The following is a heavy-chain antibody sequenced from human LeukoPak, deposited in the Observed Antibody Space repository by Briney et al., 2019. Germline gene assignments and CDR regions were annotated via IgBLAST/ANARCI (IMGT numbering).Heavy chain of an antibody. Sequence: GASVKVSCKASGYTLNTYDISWVRQAPGQGLEWMGWISAYNGNTNYAQKLQGRVTMTTDTSTSTAYMELRSLRSVDTAVYYCARLEYSSSSWFDPWGQGTLVTVSS. CDR2: ISAYNGNT. D-gene: IGHD6-6*01. J-gene: IGHJ5*02. CDR3: ARLEYSSSSWFDP. CDR1: GYTLNTYD. V-gene: IGHV1-18*01.